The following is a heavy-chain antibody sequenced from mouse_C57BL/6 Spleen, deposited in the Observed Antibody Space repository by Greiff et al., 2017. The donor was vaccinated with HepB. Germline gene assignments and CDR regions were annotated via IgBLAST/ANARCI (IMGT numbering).Heavy chain of an antibody. Sequence: VQLKESVAELVRPGASVKLSCTASGFNIKNTYMHWVKQRPEQGLEWIGRIDPANGNTKYAPKFQGKATITADTSSNTAYLQLSSLTSEDTAIYYCAVEGYDGSSSFAYWGQGTLVTVSA. CDR2: IDPANGNT. J-gene: IGHJ3*01. D-gene: IGHD1-1*01. CDR1: GFNIKNTY. CDR3: AVEGYDGSSSFAY. V-gene: IGHV14-3*01.